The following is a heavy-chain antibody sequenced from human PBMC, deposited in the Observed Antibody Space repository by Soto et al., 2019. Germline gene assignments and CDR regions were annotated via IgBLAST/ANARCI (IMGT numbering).Heavy chain of an antibody. CDR1: GFTFSDYY. V-gene: IGHV3-11*06. D-gene: IGHD5-12*01. Sequence: GGSLRLSCAASGFTFSDYYMSWIRQAPGKGLEWVSYISSSSSYTNYADSVKGRFTISRDNAKNSLYLQMNSLRAEDTAVYYCARKLDVEMATLSSFDYWGQGTLVTVSS. CDR3: ARKLDVEMATLSSFDY. CDR2: ISSSSSYT. J-gene: IGHJ4*02.